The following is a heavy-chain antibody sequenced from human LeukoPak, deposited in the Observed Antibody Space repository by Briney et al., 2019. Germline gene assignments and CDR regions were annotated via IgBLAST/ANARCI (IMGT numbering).Heavy chain of an antibody. D-gene: IGHD3-9*01. CDR1: GGSISSYY. Sequence: SETLSLTCTVSGGSISSYYWSWIRQPPGKGLEWIGYIYYSGSTNYNPSLKSRVTISVDTSKNQFSLKLSSVTAADTAVYYCARPVWEGPILSWGQGTLVTVSS. CDR3: ARPVWEGPILS. V-gene: IGHV4-59*08. CDR2: IYYSGST. J-gene: IGHJ4*02.